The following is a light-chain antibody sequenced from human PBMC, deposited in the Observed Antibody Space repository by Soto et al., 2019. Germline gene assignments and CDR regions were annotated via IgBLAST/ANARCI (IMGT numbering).Light chain of an antibody. V-gene: IGKV3-20*01. CDR3: QQYGNSPIT. J-gene: IGKJ5*01. Sequence: EVVLTQSPRTLSLSRGERSTLPCRASERIYSAYLGWYQQKNGQAPRLXIYGTSSRATGIPDRFSGSGYGTDFNLTISRLETEDFAVYYCQQYGNSPITFGQGTRLEIK. CDR1: ERIYSAY. CDR2: GTS.